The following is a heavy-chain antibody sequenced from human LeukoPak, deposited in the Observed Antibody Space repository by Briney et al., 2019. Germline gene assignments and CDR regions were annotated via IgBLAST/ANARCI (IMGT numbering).Heavy chain of an antibody. CDR1: DGAITGYY. Sequence: SETLSLTCTVSDGAITGYYWGWIRQPPGKGLDWIGHLHFGGSTNYNPSLKSRVTISVDTSKNHFSLKLSSVTAADTAVYYCARGYSTSWTYYVDYWGQGALVTVSS. V-gene: IGHV4-59*01. D-gene: IGHD6-13*01. J-gene: IGHJ4*02. CDR3: ARGYSTSWTYYVDY. CDR2: LHFGGST.